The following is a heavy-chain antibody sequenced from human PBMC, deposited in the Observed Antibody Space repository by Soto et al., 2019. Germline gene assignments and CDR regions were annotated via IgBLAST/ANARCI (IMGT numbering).Heavy chain of an antibody. CDR2: IYYSGST. V-gene: IGHV4-31*03. D-gene: IGHD5-18*01. CDR1: GGSISSGGYY. CDR3: ARGGYSYGLSPPGTYGMDV. J-gene: IGHJ6*01. Sequence: PSETLSLTCTVSGGSISSGGYYWSWIRQHPGKGLEWIGYIYYSGSTYYNPSLKSRVTISVDTSKNQFSLKLSSVTAADTAVYYCARGGYSYGLSPPGTYGMDVWGQGTTLTVSS.